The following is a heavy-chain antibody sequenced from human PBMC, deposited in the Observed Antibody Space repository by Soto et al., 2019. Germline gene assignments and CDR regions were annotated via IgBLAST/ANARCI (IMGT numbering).Heavy chain of an antibody. Sequence: GGSLRLSCAASGFTFSSYAMSWVRQAPGKGLEWVSVISASGGSTYNADSVRGRFSISRDNSKNTLYLQMNSLRAEDTAVYYCARDVAAGTGAFDIWGQGTMVTVSS. V-gene: IGHV3-23*01. D-gene: IGHD6-13*01. CDR2: ISASGGST. CDR1: GFTFSSYA. CDR3: ARDVAAGTGAFDI. J-gene: IGHJ3*02.